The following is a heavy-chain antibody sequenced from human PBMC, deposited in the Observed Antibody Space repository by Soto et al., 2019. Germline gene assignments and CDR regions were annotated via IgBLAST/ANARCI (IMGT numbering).Heavy chain of an antibody. J-gene: IGHJ5*02. D-gene: IGHD3-16*01. CDR2: VYQSGTS. CDR1: GGSITDYY. CDR3: AREFMRWFDP. Sequence: PSETLSLTCTVSGGSITDYYWSWIRQPPGKGLEWVGYVYQSGTSSYNPSLKSRVAVSMDTSKRQISLKLTSVTAADTAVYYCAREFMRWFDPWGQGTLVTVSS. V-gene: IGHV4-59*01.